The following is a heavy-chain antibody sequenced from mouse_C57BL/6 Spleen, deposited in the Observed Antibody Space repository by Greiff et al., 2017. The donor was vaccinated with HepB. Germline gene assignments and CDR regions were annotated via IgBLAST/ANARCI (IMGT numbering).Heavy chain of an antibody. Sequence: VQLQQPGAELVRPGSSVKLSCKASGYTFTSYWMHWVKQRPIQGLEWIGNIDPSDSETHYNQKFKDKATLTVDKSSSTAYMQLSSLTSEDSAVYYCARERAYYYGSSYGFAYWGQGTLVTVSA. D-gene: IGHD1-1*01. CDR1: GYTFTSYW. V-gene: IGHV1-52*01. CDR3: ARERAYYYGSSYGFAY. CDR2: IDPSDSET. J-gene: IGHJ3*01.